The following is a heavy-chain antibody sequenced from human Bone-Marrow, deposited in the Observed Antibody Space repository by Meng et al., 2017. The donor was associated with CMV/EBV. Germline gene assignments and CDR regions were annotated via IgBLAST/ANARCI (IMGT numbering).Heavy chain of an antibody. CDR1: VFTFKSDW. V-gene: IGHV3-74*01. Sequence: QLVESGGGLVQPGGSLRLACAASVFTFKSDWMDWVRQVPGKGLVWVSRINGDGTSTAYADSVKGRFTVSRDNAKNTLYLQMNSLRAEDTAVYYCTRDFGGLSIWGQGTLVTVSS. CDR3: TRDFGGLSI. CDR2: INGDGTST. J-gene: IGHJ4*02. D-gene: IGHD2/OR15-2a*01.